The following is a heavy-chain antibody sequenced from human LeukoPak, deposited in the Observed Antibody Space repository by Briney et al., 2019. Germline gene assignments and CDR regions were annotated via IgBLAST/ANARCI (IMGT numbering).Heavy chain of an antibody. D-gene: IGHD5-24*01. CDR2: ISYDGSNK. CDR1: GFTFSSYG. J-gene: IGHJ4*02. CDR3: AKDGKRWLQGHIDY. Sequence: GSLRLSCAASGFTFSSYGMHWVRQAPGKGLEWVAVISYDGSNKYYADSVKGRFTISRDNSKNTLYLQMSSLRAEDTAVYYCAKDGKRWLQGHIDYWGQGTLVTVSS. V-gene: IGHV3-30*18.